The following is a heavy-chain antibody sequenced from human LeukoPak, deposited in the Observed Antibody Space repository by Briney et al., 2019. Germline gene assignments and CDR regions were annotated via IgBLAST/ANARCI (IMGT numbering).Heavy chain of an antibody. V-gene: IGHV4-39*01. CDR3: ARWGKNYYDSSGYLDY. D-gene: IGHD3-22*01. J-gene: IGHJ4*02. CDR1: GGSIRGRTYH. Sequence: SETLSLTCTVSGGSIRGRTYHWGWIRQPPGKGLEWIASIHYTGSIYYNPSLKSRVTVSVDTSKNYFSLKLRSVTAADTAVYYCARWGKNYYDSSGYLDYWGQGTLVTVSS. CDR2: IHYTGSI.